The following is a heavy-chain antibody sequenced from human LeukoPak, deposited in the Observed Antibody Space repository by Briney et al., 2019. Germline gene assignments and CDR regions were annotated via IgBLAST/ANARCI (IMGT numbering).Heavy chain of an antibody. V-gene: IGHV4-34*01. CDR1: GESFSGNY. D-gene: IGHD2-2*01. CDR3: ARRGSASTLDY. CDR2: INHSGST. Sequence: SETLSLTCAVYGESFSGNYWSWIRQSPGKGLEWVGEINHSGSTSYNPSLKSRVTMSVDTSKNQLSLKLSSVTAADTAVYYCARRGSASTLDYWGQGTLVTVSS. J-gene: IGHJ4*02.